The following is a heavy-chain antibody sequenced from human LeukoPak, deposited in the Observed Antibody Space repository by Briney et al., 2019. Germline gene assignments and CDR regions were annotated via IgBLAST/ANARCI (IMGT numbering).Heavy chain of an antibody. CDR3: ARNHGDNDFDY. V-gene: IGHV4-59*11. CDR1: GGSISSHY. D-gene: IGHD4-17*01. Sequence: SETLSLTCTVSGGSISSHYWSWIRQPPGRGLEWIGYIYYSGTTNYNPSLKSRVTISVDKSKNQFSLKLSSVTAADTAVYYCARNHGDNDFDYWGQGTLVTVSS. CDR2: IYYSGTT. J-gene: IGHJ4*02.